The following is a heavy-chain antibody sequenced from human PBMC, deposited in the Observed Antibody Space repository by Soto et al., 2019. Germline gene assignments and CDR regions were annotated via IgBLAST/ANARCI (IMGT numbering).Heavy chain of an antibody. CDR2: IYSAGST. CDR3: ARAREPEYSRAIFFDI. CDR1: GLTVSSSY. D-gene: IGHD5-18*01. V-gene: IGHV3-53*01. J-gene: IGHJ4*02. Sequence: GSLGPSGSASGLTVSSSYMSWVRQAPGKGLQWVSVIYSAGSTYYANSVKGRFTISRDISTNMVYLQMSSLTDEDTAVYYCARAREPEYSRAIFFDIWGQGALVTVSS.